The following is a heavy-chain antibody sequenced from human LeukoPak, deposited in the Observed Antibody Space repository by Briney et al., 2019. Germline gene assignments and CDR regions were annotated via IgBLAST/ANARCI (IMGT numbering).Heavy chain of an antibody. CDR1: GFTFSSYG. D-gene: IGHD2-2*01. CDR3: AKASCSSTSCYEYCQH. Sequence: PGGSLRLSCAASGFTFSSYGMHWVRQAPGKGLEWVSLITFDGNNIYYADSVKGRFTISRDNAKNTLYLQMNSLTALEKAGYCCAKASCSSTSCYEYCQHWGQGTLVTVSS. J-gene: IGHJ1*01. CDR2: ITFDGNNI. V-gene: IGHV3-30*18.